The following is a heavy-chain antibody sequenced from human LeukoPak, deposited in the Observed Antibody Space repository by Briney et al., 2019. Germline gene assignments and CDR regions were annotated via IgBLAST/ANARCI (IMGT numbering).Heavy chain of an antibody. CDR1: GFTFDDYA. J-gene: IGHJ4*02. Sequence: GGSLRLSSAASGFTFDDYAMHWVRHAPGKGLEWVSLISGDGGSTYYADSVKGRFTISRDNSKNSLYLQMNSLRTEDTALYYCAKDIVYNNQVDYWGQGTLVTVSS. CDR2: ISGDGGST. CDR3: AKDIVYNNQVDY. D-gene: IGHD1-1*01. V-gene: IGHV3-43*02.